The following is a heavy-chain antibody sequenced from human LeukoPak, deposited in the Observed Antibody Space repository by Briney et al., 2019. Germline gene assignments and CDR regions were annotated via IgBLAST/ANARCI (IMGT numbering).Heavy chain of an antibody. J-gene: IGHJ3*02. CDR1: GSTVSSNY. CDR2: IYSGGST. V-gene: IGHV3-53*01. Sequence: GQSLRLSCAASGSTVSSNYMSCVRPAPGKGLEWVAAIYSGGSTSYADSVKGRFTISRDNSKTPLYLQMNSLRAEDTAVYYCARDRPDYYGSGSYGPLDAFDIWGQGTMVTVSS. CDR3: ARDRPDYYGSGSYGPLDAFDI. D-gene: IGHD3-10*01.